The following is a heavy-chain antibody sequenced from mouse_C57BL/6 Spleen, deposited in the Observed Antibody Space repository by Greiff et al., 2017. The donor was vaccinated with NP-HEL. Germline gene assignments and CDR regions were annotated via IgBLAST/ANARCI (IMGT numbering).Heavy chain of an antibody. CDR1: GYSFTDYN. J-gene: IGHJ1*03. Sequence: VQLKQSGPELVKPGASVKISCKASGYSFTDYNMNWVKQSNGKSLEWIGVINPNYGTTSYNQKFKGKATLTVDQSSSTAYMQLNSLTSEDSAVYYCASPSTTVVPGWYFDVWGTGTTVTVSS. CDR3: ASPSTTVVPGWYFDV. V-gene: IGHV1-39*01. D-gene: IGHD1-1*01. CDR2: INPNYGTT.